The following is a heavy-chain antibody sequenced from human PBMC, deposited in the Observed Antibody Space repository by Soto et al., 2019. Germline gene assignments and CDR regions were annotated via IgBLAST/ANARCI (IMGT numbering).Heavy chain of an antibody. V-gene: IGHV3-30-3*01. Sequence: QVQLVESGGGVVQPGRSLRLSCAASGFTFSSYAMHWVRQAPGKGLEWVAVISYDGSNKYYADSVKGRFTISRDNSKNTLYLQMNRLRAEDTAVYYCARGGGRVTTVLNWFDPWVQGTLVTVSS. D-gene: IGHD4-17*01. CDR3: ARGGGRVTTVLNWFDP. CDR2: ISYDGSNK. J-gene: IGHJ5*02. CDR1: GFTFSSYA.